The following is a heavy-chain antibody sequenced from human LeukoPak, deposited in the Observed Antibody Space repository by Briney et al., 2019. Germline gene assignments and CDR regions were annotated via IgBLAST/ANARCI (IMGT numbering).Heavy chain of an antibody. V-gene: IGHV3-30*18. Sequence: GGSLRLSCAASGFTFSSYGMHWVRQAPGKGLEWVAVTSYDGSNKYYADSVKGRFTISRDNSKNTLYLQMNSLRAEDTAVYYCAKVEQQLTYYYYGMDVWGKGTTVTVSS. CDR3: AKVEQQLTYYYYGMDV. CDR2: TSYDGSNK. J-gene: IGHJ6*04. D-gene: IGHD6-13*01. CDR1: GFTFSSYG.